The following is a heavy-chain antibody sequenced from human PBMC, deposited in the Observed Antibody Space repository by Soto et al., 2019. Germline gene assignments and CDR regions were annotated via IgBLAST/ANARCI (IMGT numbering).Heavy chain of an antibody. CDR1: GGSITSGAYY. Sequence: SETLSLTCAVSGGSITSGAYYWTWIRQHPGKGLEWIAYIHYSGRTYYNPSLKSRVTISVDTSNNQFSLKLSSVTAADTAVYYCARYYFDSCGYSNLFDPWGQGTLVTVSS. CDR3: ARYYFDSCGYSNLFDP. D-gene: IGHD3-22*01. CDR2: IHYSGRT. V-gene: IGHV4-31*11. J-gene: IGHJ5*02.